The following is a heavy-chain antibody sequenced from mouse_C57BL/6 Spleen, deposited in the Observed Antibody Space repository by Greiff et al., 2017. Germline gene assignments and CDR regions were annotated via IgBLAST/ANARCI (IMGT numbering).Heavy chain of an antibody. D-gene: IGHD1-2*01. V-gene: IGHV5-17*01. CDR3: ARDYGMYFDY. Sequence: EVHLVESGGGLVKPGGSLKLSCAASGFTFSDYGMHWVRQAPEKGLEWVAYISSGSSTIYYADTVKGRFTISRDNAKNTLFLQMTSLRSEDTAMYYCARDYGMYFDYWGQGTTLTVSS. CDR1: GFTFSDYG. CDR2: ISSGSSTI. J-gene: IGHJ2*01.